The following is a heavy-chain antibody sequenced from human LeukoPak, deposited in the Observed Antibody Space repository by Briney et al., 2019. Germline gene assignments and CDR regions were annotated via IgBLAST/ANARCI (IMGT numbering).Heavy chain of an antibody. J-gene: IGHJ3*02. V-gene: IGHV1-46*01. CDR2: INPSGGST. CDR1: GYTFTSYY. D-gene: IGHD2-15*01. CDR3: ARSLGYCSGGSCYPGVSDAFDI. Sequence: ASVKVSCKASGYTFTSYYMHWVRQAPGQGLEWMGMINPSGGSTSYAQKFQGRVTMTRDTSTSTVYMELSSLRSEDTAVYYCARSLGYCSGGSCYPGVSDAFDIWGQGTMVTVSS.